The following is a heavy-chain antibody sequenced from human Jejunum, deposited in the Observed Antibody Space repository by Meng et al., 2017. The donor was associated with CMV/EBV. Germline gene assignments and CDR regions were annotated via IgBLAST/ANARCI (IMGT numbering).Heavy chain of an antibody. V-gene: IGHV1-18*01. D-gene: IGHD4-23*01. J-gene: IGHJ4*02. Sequence: KASGYTFTTFGFSWVRQAPGQGLEWMGWISAYNGNTNYAQKFQGRVTMTTDTSTTTAHMELRNLKSDDTAVYYCARVLLGYGGNPAFWGQGTLVTVSS. CDR1: GYTFTTFG. CDR3: ARVLLGYGGNPAF. CDR2: ISAYNGNT.